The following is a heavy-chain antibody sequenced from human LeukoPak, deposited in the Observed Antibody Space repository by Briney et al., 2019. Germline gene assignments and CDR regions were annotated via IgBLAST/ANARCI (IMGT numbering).Heavy chain of an antibody. CDR1: GFTFSSYP. D-gene: IGHD3-22*01. CDR3: ARGGYYDSSGYYYRSFDY. V-gene: IGHV3-30-3*01. Sequence: GSLRLSCAASGFTFSSYPMLWVRQAPGKGLEWVTLISYDGDKKYYADSVKGRFTISRDNSKNTLYLQMNSLRAEDTAVYYCARGGYYDSSGYYYRSFDYWGREPWSPSPQ. CDR2: ISYDGDKK. J-gene: IGHJ4*02.